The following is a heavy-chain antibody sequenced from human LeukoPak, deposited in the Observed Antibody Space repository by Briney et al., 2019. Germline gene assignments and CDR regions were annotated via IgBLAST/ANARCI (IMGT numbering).Heavy chain of an antibody. V-gene: IGHV3-7*03. J-gene: IGHJ4*02. CDR3: ATSYDMGWLIGY. CDR2: IKQDGSEK. D-gene: IGHD3/OR15-3a*01. CDR1: GFTFSSYA. Sequence: PGRSLRLSCAASGFTFSSYAMNWVRQVPGQGLEWVANIKQDGSEKFYVASVKGRFTISRDNGKSSLYLQMSSLRAEDTALYYCATSYDMGWLIGYWGQGTLVTVSS.